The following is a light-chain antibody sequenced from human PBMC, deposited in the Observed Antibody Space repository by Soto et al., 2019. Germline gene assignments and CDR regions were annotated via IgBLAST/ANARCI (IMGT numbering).Light chain of an antibody. CDR2: GAS. Sequence: EIVLTQSPGTLSLSPGERATLSCRASQSVSSSYLAWYQQKPGQAPRLLIYGASSRATGIPDRFSGSGSGKDFILTISRLEPEDFAVYYSQQYGSSPLFTFGPGTKGDVK. CDR3: QQYGSSPLFT. V-gene: IGKV3-20*01. J-gene: IGKJ3*01. CDR1: QSVSSSY.